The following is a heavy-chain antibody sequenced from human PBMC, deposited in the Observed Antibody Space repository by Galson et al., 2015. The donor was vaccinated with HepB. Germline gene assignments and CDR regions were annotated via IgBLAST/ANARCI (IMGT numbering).Heavy chain of an antibody. V-gene: IGHV3-30*04. CDR1: GFSFSSYA. D-gene: IGHD3-10*01. Sequence: SLRLSCAASGFSFSSYAMHWVRQPPGKGLEWVSVIAYHGRNEYYTDSVKGRFTISRDNSKNTLYLQMNSLRVEDTAVYYCARVPRDGPGSHYNEGGFDYWGQGTLVTVSS. CDR3: ARVPRDGPGSHYNEGGFDY. CDR2: IAYHGRNE. J-gene: IGHJ4*02.